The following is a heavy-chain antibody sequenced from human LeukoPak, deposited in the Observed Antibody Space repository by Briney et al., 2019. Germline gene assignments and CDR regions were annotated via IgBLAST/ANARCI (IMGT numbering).Heavy chain of an antibody. Sequence: GGSLRLSCAASGFTFSNAWMSWVRQAPGKGLEWVGRIKSKTDGGTTDYAAPVKGRFTISRDTSKNTLYLQMNSLKTEDTGVYYCTRASRGYSYGYYFYYYMDVWGKGTTVTVSS. D-gene: IGHD5-18*01. J-gene: IGHJ6*03. CDR2: IKSKTDGGTT. V-gene: IGHV3-15*01. CDR1: GFTFSNAW. CDR3: TRASRGYSYGYYFYYYMDV.